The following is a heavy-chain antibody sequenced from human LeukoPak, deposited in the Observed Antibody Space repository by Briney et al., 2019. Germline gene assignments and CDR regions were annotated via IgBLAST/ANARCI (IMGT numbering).Heavy chain of an antibody. V-gene: IGHV1-2*02. J-gene: IGHJ1*01. CDR2: INPNSGGT. CDR1: GYTFTGYY. Sequence: ASVKVSCKASGYTFTGYYVHWVRQAPGQGLEWMGWINPNSGGTNYAQKFQGRVTMTRDTSISTAYMELSRLRSDDTAVYYCAARKTLYYDSSGYDGEHWGQGTLVTVSS. D-gene: IGHD3-22*01. CDR3: AARKTLYYDSSGYDGEH.